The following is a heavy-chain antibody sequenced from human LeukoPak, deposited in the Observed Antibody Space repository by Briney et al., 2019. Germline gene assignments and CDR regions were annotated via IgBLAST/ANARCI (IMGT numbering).Heavy chain of an antibody. CDR2: ISSSGSTI. J-gene: IGHJ4*02. Sequence: GGSLRLSCAASGFTFSDYYMSWIRQAPGKGLEWVSYISSSGSTIYYADSVKGRFTISRDNARNSLYLQMNSLRAEDTAVYYCARRPSLWLVDYWGQGTLVTVSS. CDR1: GFTFSDYY. CDR3: ARRPSLWLVDY. D-gene: IGHD6-19*01. V-gene: IGHV3-11*04.